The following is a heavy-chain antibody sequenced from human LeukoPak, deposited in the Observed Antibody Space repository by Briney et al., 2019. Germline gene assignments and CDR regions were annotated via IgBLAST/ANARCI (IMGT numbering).Heavy chain of an antibody. D-gene: IGHD3-10*01. CDR1: GFTFGSYA. V-gene: IGHV3-23*01. Sequence: GGSLRLSCAASGFTFGSYAMGWVRQAPGKGLEWVSTIGSTGTSTFYADSVKGPFTISRDNSKNTLYLQMNSLRAEDAAVYFCAKHLWSKYYFDYWGQGNLVIVSS. CDR2: IGSTGTST. J-gene: IGHJ4*02. CDR3: AKHLWSKYYFDY.